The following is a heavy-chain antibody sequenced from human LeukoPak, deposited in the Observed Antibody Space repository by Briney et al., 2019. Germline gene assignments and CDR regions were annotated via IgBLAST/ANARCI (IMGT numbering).Heavy chain of an antibody. CDR3: ARENSGSYYQFDC. CDR2: ISSSGSTI. Sequence: GGSLRLSCAASGFTFSSYEMNWVRQAPGKGLEWVSYISSSGSTIYYADSVKGRFTISRDNAKNSLYLQMNSLRPEDTAVYYCARENSGSYYQFDCWGQGTLVTVSS. J-gene: IGHJ4*02. CDR1: GFTFSSYE. D-gene: IGHD1-26*01. V-gene: IGHV3-48*03.